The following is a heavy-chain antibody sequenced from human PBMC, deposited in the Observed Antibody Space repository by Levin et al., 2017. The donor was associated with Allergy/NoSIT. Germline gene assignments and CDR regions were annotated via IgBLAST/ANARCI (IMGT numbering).Heavy chain of an antibody. V-gene: IGHV7-4-1*02. CDR2: INTNNGNP. J-gene: IGHJ6*02. CDR3: ASDITVRGSKAMDV. D-gene: IGHD3-10*01. Sequence: GESLKISCKASGYTFTSYAINWLRQAPGQGPEWMGWINTNNGNPRYAQGFTGRFVFSLDTSVSTANLQISSLKAEDTAVYYCASDITVRGSKAMDVCGQGTTVTVSS. CDR1: GYTFTSYA.